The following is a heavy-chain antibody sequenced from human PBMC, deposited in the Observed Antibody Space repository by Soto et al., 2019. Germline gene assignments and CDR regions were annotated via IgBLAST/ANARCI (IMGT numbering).Heavy chain of an antibody. Sequence: PGGSLRLSCVASGFSLANYPMNWVRQTPGKGLEWISYSSPRGDTIYYADSVEGRFTISRDNARNSLSLHMSSLRDEDSALYYCAKGNHPNVGWPYYFESWGQGVPVTVSS. J-gene: IGHJ4*02. CDR1: GFSLANYP. D-gene: IGHD6-19*01. V-gene: IGHV3-48*02. CDR2: SSPRGDTI. CDR3: AKGNHPNVGWPYYFES.